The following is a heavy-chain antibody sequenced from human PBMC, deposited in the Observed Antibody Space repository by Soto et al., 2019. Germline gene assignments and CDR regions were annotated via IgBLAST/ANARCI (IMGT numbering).Heavy chain of an antibody. Sequence: KTSETLSLTCTVSGGSVSSGSYYWSWIRQPPGKGLEWIGYIYYSGSTNYNPSLKSRVTISVDTSKNQFSLKLSSVTAADTAVYYCARAQGDYYDSSGYRFDYWGQGTLVTVSS. J-gene: IGHJ4*02. CDR1: GGSVSSGSYY. V-gene: IGHV4-61*01. D-gene: IGHD3-22*01. CDR3: ARAQGDYYDSSGYRFDY. CDR2: IYYSGST.